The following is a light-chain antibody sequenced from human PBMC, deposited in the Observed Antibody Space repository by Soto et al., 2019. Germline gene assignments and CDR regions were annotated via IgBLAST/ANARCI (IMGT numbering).Light chain of an antibody. CDR2: AAS. CDR1: QSVTSN. Sequence: EIVLTQSPATLSVSPGERATLSCRASQSVTSNLAWYQQKPGQAPWLLIYAASARATGIPTRFSGSGSGTEFTLTISSLQSEDFAVYYCQQYNNGPPDTFGQETTLEIK. CDR3: QQYNNGPPDT. J-gene: IGKJ2*01. V-gene: IGKV3-15*01.